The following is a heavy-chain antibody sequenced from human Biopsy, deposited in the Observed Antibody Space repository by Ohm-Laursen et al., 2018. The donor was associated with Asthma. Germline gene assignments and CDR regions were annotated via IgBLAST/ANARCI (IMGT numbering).Heavy chain of an antibody. CDR2: VKIKRHGGTT. D-gene: IGHD5-12*01. V-gene: IGHV3-15*01. Sequence: GSLRLSCTASGFTFSNAWMSWVRQAPGKGLEWVGHVKIKRHGGTTDLAEPVKGRFTISRDDSKNTLYLQMNSLKTEDTAVYYCQRGFNGDDCGYWGQGTLVTVSS. CDR1: GFTFSNAW. CDR3: QRGFNGDDCGY. J-gene: IGHJ4*02.